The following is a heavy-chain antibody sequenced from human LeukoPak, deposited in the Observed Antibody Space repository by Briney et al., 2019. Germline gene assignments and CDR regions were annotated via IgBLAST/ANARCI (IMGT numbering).Heavy chain of an antibody. J-gene: IGHJ5*01. CDR3: AKDPRYGSGSYYKSGWFDS. CDR1: GFTFSSYA. V-gene: IGHV3-23*01. Sequence: GGSLRVSCAPSGFTFSSYAMNWVRQALGEGLEWVSAISVSGGGTYYADSVKGRFTISRDNSKNTLYLQMNSLRAEDTALYYCAKDPRYGSGSYYKSGWFDSWGQGTMVTVSS. CDR2: ISVSGGGT. D-gene: IGHD3-10*01.